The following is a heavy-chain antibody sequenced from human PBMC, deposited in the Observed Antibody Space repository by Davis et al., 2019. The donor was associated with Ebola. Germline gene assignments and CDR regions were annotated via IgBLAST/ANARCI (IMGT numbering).Heavy chain of an antibody. D-gene: IGHD3-3*01. Sequence: PGGSLRLSCAASGFTFSSYAMHWVRQAPGKGLEWVAVISYDGSNKYYADSVKGQFTISRDNAKNSLYLQMNSLRAEDTAVYYCARGVRYYWGQGTLVTVSS. V-gene: IGHV3-30-3*01. J-gene: IGHJ4*02. CDR1: GFTFSSYA. CDR2: ISYDGSNK. CDR3: ARGVRYY.